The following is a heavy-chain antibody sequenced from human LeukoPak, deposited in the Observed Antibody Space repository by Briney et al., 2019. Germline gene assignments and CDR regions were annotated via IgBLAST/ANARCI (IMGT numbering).Heavy chain of an antibody. CDR1: GFTFSRYG. J-gene: IGHJ3*02. V-gene: IGHV3-30*02. Sequence: PGGSLRLSCAASGFTFSRYGMHWVRQAPGKGLEWVALIRYDGSNKNDADSVKGRFTISRDNSKNTLYLQMNSLRAEDTAVYYCARYEYYYDSSGGDAFDIWGQGTMVTVSS. CDR3: ARYEYYYDSSGGDAFDI. D-gene: IGHD3-22*01. CDR2: IRYDGSNK.